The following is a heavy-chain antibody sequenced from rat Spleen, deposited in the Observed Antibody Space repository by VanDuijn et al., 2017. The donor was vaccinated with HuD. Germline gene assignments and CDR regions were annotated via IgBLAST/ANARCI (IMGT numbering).Heavy chain of an antibody. CDR2: ISYDGSST. CDR1: GFTFSNYG. CDR3: AGHELGGYFDY. Sequence: EVQLVESGGGLVQPGRSLKLSCAASGFTFSNYGMAWVRQAPTKGLEWVATISYDGSSTYYRDSVKGRFTISRDNAKSTLFLQMDSLRSEDTATYYCAGHELGGYFDYWGQGVMVTVSS. D-gene: IGHD5-1*01. V-gene: IGHV5-29*01. J-gene: IGHJ2*01.